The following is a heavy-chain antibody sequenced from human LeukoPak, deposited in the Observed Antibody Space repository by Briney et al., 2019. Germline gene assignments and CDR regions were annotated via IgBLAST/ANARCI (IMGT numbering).Heavy chain of an antibody. D-gene: IGHD6-6*01. J-gene: IGHJ6*04. V-gene: IGHV3-21*01. CDR2: ISSSSSYI. Sequence: GGSLRLSCAASGFTFSSYSMNWVRQAPGKGLEWGSSISSSSSYIYYADSVKGRFTISRDNAKNSLYLQMNSLRAEDRAVYYCARVSIAAHYYYGMDVWGKGTTVTVSS. CDR3: ARVSIAAHYYYGMDV. CDR1: GFTFSSYS.